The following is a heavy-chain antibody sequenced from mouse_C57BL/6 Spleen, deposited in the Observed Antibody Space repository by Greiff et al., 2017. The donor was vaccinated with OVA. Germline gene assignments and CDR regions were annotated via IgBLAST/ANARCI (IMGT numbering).Heavy chain of an antibody. CDR2: IRNKANNHAT. J-gene: IGHJ4*01. D-gene: IGHD1-1*01. V-gene: IGHV6-6*01. CDR3: TRGLLRKYYAMDY. CDR1: GFTFSDAW. Sequence: EVKVEESGGGLVQPGGSMKLSCAASGFTFSDAWMDWVRQSPEKGLEWVAEIRNKANNHATDYAESVKGRFTISRDDSKSSVYLQKNSLRAEDTGIYYGTRGLLRKYYAMDYWGQGTSVTVSS.